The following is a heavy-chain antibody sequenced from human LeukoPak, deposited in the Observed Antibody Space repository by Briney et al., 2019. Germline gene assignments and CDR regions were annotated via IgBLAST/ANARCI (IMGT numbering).Heavy chain of an antibody. CDR3: ARGRYSSGWYSP. V-gene: IGHV1-2*04. CDR1: GYTFTGYY. D-gene: IGHD6-19*01. J-gene: IGHJ5*02. CDR2: INLNSGGT. Sequence: ASVKVSCKASGYTFTGYYTHWVRQAPGQGLEWMGWINLNSGGTNYAQKFQGWVTMTRDTSISTAYMELSRLRSDDTAVYYCARGRYSSGWYSPWGQGTLVTVSS.